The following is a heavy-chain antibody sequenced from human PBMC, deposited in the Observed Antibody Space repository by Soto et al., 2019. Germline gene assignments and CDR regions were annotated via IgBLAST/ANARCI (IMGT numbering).Heavy chain of an antibody. CDR1: GFTFSSYA. CDR3: ARDYSYQPEYFQH. D-gene: IGHD5-18*01. Sequence: LRLSCAASGFTFSSYAMHWVRQAPGKGLEWVAVISYDGSNKYYADSVKGRFTISRDNSKNTLYLQMNSLRAEDTAVYYCARDYSYQPEYFQHWGQGTLVTVSS. J-gene: IGHJ1*01. V-gene: IGHV3-30-3*01. CDR2: ISYDGSNK.